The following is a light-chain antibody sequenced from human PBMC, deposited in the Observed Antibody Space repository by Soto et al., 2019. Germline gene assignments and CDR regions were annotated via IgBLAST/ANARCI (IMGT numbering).Light chain of an antibody. Sequence: DIVMTQSPDSLAVSLGERATINCRSSQRVLYSSNNKNYLALYQQKPGQPPKLLIYWASTRESGVPDRFSGRGSGTDFTLTISILQAEDGAVYYCQQYYSPLLTFGGGTTVEIK. V-gene: IGKV4-1*01. CDR2: WAS. CDR1: QRVLYSSNNKNY. J-gene: IGKJ4*01. CDR3: QQYYSPLLT.